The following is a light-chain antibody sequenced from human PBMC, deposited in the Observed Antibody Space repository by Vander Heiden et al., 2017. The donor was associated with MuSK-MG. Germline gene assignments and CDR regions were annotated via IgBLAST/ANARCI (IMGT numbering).Light chain of an antibody. Sequence: QAVLTQPSSLSASPGASASLTCTLRSGLNLGTYNIYWYQQKPGSPPQYLLTYKSDLDKQQGSGVPSRFSGSKDASDNAGILLISGLQSEDEADYHCMIWYNNAGVFGGGTKLTVL. V-gene: IGLV5-45*03. CDR2: YKSDLDK. CDR3: MIWYNNAGV. J-gene: IGLJ3*02. CDR1: SGLNLGTYN.